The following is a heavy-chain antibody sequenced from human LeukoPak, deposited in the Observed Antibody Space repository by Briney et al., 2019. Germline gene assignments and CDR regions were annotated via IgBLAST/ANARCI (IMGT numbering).Heavy chain of an antibody. J-gene: IGHJ4*02. CDR3: AKDKNSVLDY. V-gene: IGHV3-30*02. Sequence: AGGSLRLSCAASGFTFSSYGMHWVRQAPGKGLEWVAFIRYDGSNKYYADSVKGRFTISRDNSKNTLYLQMNSLRAEDTAVYYCAKDKNSVLDYWGQGTLVTVSS. CDR2: IRYDGSNK. CDR1: GFTFSSYG. D-gene: IGHD1/OR15-1a*01.